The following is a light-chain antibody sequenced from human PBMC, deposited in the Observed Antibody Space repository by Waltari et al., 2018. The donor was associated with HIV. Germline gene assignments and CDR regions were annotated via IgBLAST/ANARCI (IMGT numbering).Light chain of an antibody. CDR3: QTWGTGTWV. CDR2: LNSDGSH. J-gene: IGLJ3*02. CDR1: SRHSNQA. Sequence: QLVLTQSPSASASLAASVKIPCTMTSRHSNQAFAWHQQQPAQGPRYWMNLNSDGSHNKGDGIPDRFSGSSSGAERYLTISSLQSEDEADYYCQTWGTGTWVFGGGTKLTVL. V-gene: IGLV4-69*01.